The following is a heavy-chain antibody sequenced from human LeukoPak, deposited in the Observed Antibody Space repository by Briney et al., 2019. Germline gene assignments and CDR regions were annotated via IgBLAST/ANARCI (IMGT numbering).Heavy chain of an antibody. CDR2: INHNGST. D-gene: IGHD6-13*01. CDR1: GGSISSGGYY. Sequence: SQTLSLTCTVSGGSISSGGYYWSWIRQHPGKGLVWIGEINHNGSTNYNPSHKSRVTISVDTSKNQFSLKLSSVTAADTAVYYCARLHGYSSSWYVDYFDYWGQGTLVTVSS. CDR3: ARLHGYSSSWYVDYFDY. V-gene: IGHV4-31*03. J-gene: IGHJ4*02.